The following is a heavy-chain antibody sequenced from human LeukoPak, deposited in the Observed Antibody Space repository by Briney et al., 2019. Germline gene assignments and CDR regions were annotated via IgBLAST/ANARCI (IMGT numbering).Heavy chain of an antibody. J-gene: IGHJ4*02. Sequence: TGGSLRLSCAASGFTVSSNYMNWVRQAPGKGLDWVSVFHTSGNTYYADSVKGRFTISRDNSKNTVYLQMSSLRPEDTAIYYCARDIDWGYAKNYWGQGTLVTVSS. D-gene: IGHD2-8*01. CDR2: FHTSGNT. CDR3: ARDIDWGYAKNY. V-gene: IGHV3-66*03. CDR1: GFTVSSNY.